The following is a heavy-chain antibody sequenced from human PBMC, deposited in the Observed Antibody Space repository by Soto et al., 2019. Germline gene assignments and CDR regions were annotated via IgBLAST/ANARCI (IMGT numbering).Heavy chain of an antibody. CDR3: ARGYCSSNSCYPAYYFDY. J-gene: IGHJ4*02. CDR2: IIPIFGTA. CDR1: GGTFSSYA. Sequence: ASVKVSCKASGGTFSSYAISWVRQAPGQGLEWMGGIIPIFGTANYAQKFQGRVTITADKSTSTAYMELSSLRSEDTAVYYCARGYCSSNSCYPAYYFDYWGQGTLVTVSS. D-gene: IGHD2-2*01. V-gene: IGHV1-69*06.